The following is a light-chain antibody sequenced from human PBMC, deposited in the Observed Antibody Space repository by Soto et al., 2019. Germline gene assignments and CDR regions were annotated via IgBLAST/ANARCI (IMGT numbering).Light chain of an antibody. J-gene: IGLJ1*01. CDR3: CSYAGRYTFV. CDR2: DVT. V-gene: IGLV2-11*01. Sequence: QSALTQPRSVSGSPGQSVTISCTGTSGDVGGYYYVSWYQQHPGKAPKLMIYDVTKRPSGVPDRFSGSKSGNTASLTISGLQGEDEADYYCCSYAGRYTFVCGTGTKLTVL. CDR1: SGDVGGYYY.